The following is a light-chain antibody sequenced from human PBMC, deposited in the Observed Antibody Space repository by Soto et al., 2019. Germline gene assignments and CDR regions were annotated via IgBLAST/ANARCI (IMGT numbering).Light chain of an antibody. CDR1: SSDVGGYNY. CDR3: SSFTSSSTLV. CDR2: NVS. Sequence: QSALTQPASVSRSPGQSITISCTGTSSDVGGYNYVSWYQQHPGKAPKLMIHNVSNRPSGVPNRFSGSKSGYTASLTISGLQAEDEADYYCSSFTSSSTLVFGGGTKLTVL. J-gene: IGLJ2*01. V-gene: IGLV2-14*01.